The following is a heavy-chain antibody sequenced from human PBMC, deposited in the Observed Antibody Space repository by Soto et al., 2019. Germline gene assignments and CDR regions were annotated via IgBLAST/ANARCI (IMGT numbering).Heavy chain of an antibody. D-gene: IGHD3-22*01. CDR2: INHSGST. J-gene: IGHJ4*02. Sequence: SETLSLTCAVYGGSFSGYYWSWIRQPPGKGLEWIGEINHSGSTNYNPSLKSRVTISVDTSKNQFSLKLSSVTAADTAVYYCARMASSGYYYGDFDYWGQGTLVTVSS. V-gene: IGHV4-34*01. CDR1: GGSFSGYY. CDR3: ARMASSGYYYGDFDY.